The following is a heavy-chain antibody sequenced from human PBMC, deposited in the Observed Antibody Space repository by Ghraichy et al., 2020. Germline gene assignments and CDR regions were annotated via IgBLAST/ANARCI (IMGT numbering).Heavy chain of an antibody. CDR3: ARAWPVYWYFDL. Sequence: GESLNISCAASGFTFSSYSMNWVRQAPGKGLEWVSSISSSSSYIYYADSVKGRFTISRDNAKNSLYLQMNSLRADDTAVYYCARAWPVYWYFDLWGRGTLVTVSS. CDR1: GFTFSSYS. J-gene: IGHJ2*01. CDR2: ISSSSSYI. V-gene: IGHV3-21*01.